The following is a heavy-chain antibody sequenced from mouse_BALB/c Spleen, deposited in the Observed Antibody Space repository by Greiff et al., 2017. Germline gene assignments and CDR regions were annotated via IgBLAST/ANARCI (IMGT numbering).Heavy chain of an antibody. Sequence: DVKLQESGAELVKPGASVKLSCTASGFNIKDTYMHWVKQRPEQGLEWIGRIDPANGNTKYDPKFQGKATITADTSSNTAYLQLSSLTSEDTAVYYCARGYYFDYWGQGTTITVSS. CDR3: ARGYYFDY. V-gene: IGHV14-3*02. CDR1: GFNIKDTY. J-gene: IGHJ2*01. CDR2: IDPANGNT.